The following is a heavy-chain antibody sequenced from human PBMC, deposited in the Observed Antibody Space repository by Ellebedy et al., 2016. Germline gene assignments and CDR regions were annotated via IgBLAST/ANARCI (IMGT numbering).Heavy chain of an antibody. CDR2: IYYSGST. D-gene: IGHD3-16*01. Sequence: SETLSLTCTVSGGSISSSSYYWGWIRQPPGKGLEWIGSIYYSGSTYYNPSLKSRVTISVDTSKNQFSLKLSSVTAADTAVYYCASESPRGGMITFGGVRWGQGTLVTVSS. CDR1: GGSISSSSYY. V-gene: IGHV4-39*07. CDR3: ASESPRGGMITFGGVR. J-gene: IGHJ4*02.